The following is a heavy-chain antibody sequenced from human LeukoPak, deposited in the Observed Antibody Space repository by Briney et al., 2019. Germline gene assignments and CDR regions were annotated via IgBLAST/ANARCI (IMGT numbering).Heavy chain of an antibody. CDR1: GYSFTSYW. V-gene: IGHV5-10-1*01. J-gene: IGHJ4*02. Sequence: GESLKISCKGSGYSFTSYWISWVRQMPGKGLEWMGRIDPSDSYTNYSPSFQGHVTISADKSISTAYLQWSSLKASDTAMYYCARHRAIWCSGGSCYSGGVTPREFDYWGQGTLVTVSS. CDR2: IDPSDSYT. D-gene: IGHD2-15*01. CDR3: ARHRAIWCSGGSCYSGGVTPREFDY.